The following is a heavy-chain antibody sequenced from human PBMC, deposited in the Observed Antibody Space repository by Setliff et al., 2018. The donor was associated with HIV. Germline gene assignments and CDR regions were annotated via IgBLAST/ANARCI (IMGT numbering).Heavy chain of an antibody. CDR1: GGSISSSSYC. V-gene: IGHV4-39*01. D-gene: IGHD3-3*01. CDR3: ARHKTNYDFYAFDV. CDR2: IYYSGSTS. Sequence: PSETLSLTCPVSGGSISSSSYCWGWIRQPPGKGLEWIGSIYYSGSTSYYNPSIKSRVTISVDTSKNQFSLKLSSVTAADTAVYYCARHKTNYDFYAFDVWGQGTMVTVSS. J-gene: IGHJ3*01.